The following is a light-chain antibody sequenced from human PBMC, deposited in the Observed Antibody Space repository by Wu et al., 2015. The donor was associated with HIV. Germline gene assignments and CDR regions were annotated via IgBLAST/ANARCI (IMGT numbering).Light chain of an antibody. CDR2: AAS. J-gene: IGKJ4*01. V-gene: IGKV1-6*02. Sequence: AIQMTQSPSSLSAAVGDRVTIACRTSQDIRNDLSRYQQKPGKAPELLIYAASTLQSGVPSRFRGSGSGTDFTLTISTLQPEDFATYYCLQDYTYPLIFGGGTRVEIK. CDR3: LQDYTYPLI. CDR1: QDIRND.